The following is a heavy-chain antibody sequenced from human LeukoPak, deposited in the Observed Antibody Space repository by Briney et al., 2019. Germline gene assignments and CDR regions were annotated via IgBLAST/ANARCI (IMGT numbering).Heavy chain of an antibody. CDR3: ARANSYDSSGHYYEFGY. CDR1: GGSISGYY. CDR2: IYTSGIT. V-gene: IGHV4-4*07. Sequence: SETLSLTCTVSGGSISGYYWSWIRQPAGKGLEWIGRIYTSGITNYNPSLKSRVTMSVDTSKNQFSLKLTSVTAADTAVYYCARANSYDSSGHYYEFGYWGQGTLVTVSS. D-gene: IGHD3-22*01. J-gene: IGHJ4*02.